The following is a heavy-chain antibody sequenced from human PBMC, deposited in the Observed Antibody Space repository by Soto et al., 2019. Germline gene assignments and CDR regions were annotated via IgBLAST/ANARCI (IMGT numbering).Heavy chain of an antibody. CDR3: ARGPTIPGAYGMDV. CDR2: ISYDGSNK. CDR1: GFTFSSYA. V-gene: IGHV3-30-3*01. D-gene: IGHD5-12*01. J-gene: IGHJ6*02. Sequence: QVQLVESGGGVVQPGRSLRLSCAASGFTFSSYAMHWVRQAPGKGLEWVAVISYDGSNKYYADSVKGRFTISRDNSKNTLYLQMNSLRAEDTAVYYCARGPTIPGAYGMDVWGQGTTVTVSS.